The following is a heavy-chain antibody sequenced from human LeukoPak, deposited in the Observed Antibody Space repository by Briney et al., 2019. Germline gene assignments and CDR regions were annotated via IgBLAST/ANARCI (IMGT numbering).Heavy chain of an antibody. V-gene: IGHV3-48*04. J-gene: IGHJ4*02. D-gene: IGHD5-18*01. CDR2: VGISSGNT. Sequence: GGSLRLSCAASGFTFIDYSMNWVRQAPGKGLEWISYVGISSGNTKYADSVKGRFTISGDSAKNSVFLQMNSLRAEDTAVYYCGKTTVGYSSGQKPAWPVDYWGQGTLVTVSS. CDR1: GFTFIDYS. CDR3: GKTTVGYSSGQKPAWPVDY.